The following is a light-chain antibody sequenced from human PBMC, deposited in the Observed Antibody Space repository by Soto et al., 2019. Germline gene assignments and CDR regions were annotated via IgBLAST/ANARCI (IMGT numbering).Light chain of an antibody. CDR3: QQYNSYSVYT. Sequence: DIQMTQSPSTLSASVGDRVTITCRASQSINSWLAWYQQKPGKAPKLLIYKASSLESGVPSRFRGSGSGTEFTLTISSRQPDDFATYYCQQYNSYSVYTFGQGTKLEIK. CDR2: KAS. CDR1: QSINSW. J-gene: IGKJ2*01. V-gene: IGKV1-5*03.